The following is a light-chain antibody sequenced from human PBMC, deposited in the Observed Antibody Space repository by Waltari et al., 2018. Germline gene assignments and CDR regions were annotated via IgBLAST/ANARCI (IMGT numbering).Light chain of an antibody. CDR2: GAS. Sequence: EIVMTQSPVTLSVSSGERHIISCRASQSVTTNLAWYQQKPGQRPRLLIYGASTRATDIPARFSGSGSGTEFTLTITSLQSEDFAVYYCHQYNDGPPFNFGQGTKLEIK. CDR3: HQYNDGPPFN. CDR1: QSVTTN. V-gene: IGKV3-15*01. J-gene: IGKJ2*01.